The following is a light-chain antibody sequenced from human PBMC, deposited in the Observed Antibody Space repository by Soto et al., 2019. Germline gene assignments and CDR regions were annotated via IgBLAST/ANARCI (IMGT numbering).Light chain of an antibody. Sequence: ETVLTQSPGTLSLSPGERATLSCRASQSVSSNYLAWYQHKPGQAPRLLIYGASNRATGIPDRFSGSGSGTDFTLTISRLEREDFAVYYCQQYVTSPPSWTFGQGTKVEVK. CDR3: QQYVTSPPSWT. V-gene: IGKV3-20*01. J-gene: IGKJ1*01. CDR2: GAS. CDR1: QSVSSNY.